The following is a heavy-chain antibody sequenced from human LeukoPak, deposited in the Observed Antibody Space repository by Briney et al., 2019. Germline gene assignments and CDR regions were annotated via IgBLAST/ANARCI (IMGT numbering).Heavy chain of an antibody. CDR2: ISSSGSTK. V-gene: IGHV3-48*03. D-gene: IGHD6-19*01. CDR3: ARELERSGFDP. Sequence: GGSPRLSCAASGFTFSSYKMNWVRQAPGKGLEWVSYISSSGSTKDYADSVKGRFTISRDNAKNSLYLQMNSLRAEDTGVYYCARELERSGFDPWGQGTLVTVSS. J-gene: IGHJ5*02. CDR1: GFTFSSYK.